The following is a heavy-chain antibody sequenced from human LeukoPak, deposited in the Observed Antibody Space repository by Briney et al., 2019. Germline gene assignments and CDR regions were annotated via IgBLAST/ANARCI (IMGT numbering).Heavy chain of an antibody. J-gene: IGHJ4*02. CDR1: GFTFSSYW. CDR3: ATGSGLWSPDY. D-gene: IGHD5-18*01. CDR2: INTDGSST. V-gene: IGHV3-74*01. Sequence: GGSLRLSCAASGFTFSSYWMHWVRQAPGKGLVWVSRINTDGSSTSYADSVKGRFTISRDNTKNRLYVQMNSLRAEDTAVYYCATGSGLWSPDYWGQGTLVTVSS.